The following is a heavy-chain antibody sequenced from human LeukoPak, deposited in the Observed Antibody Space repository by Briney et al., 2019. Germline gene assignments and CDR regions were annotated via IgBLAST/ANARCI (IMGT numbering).Heavy chain of an antibody. J-gene: IGHJ6*02. D-gene: IGHD3-16*01. Sequence: ASVKVSCKASGYTFTSSDINWVRQATGQGLEWMGWMNPNSGNTGYAQKFQGRVTMTRNTSISTAYMELSSLRSEDTAVYYCARVPFTSYYYYGMDVWGQGTTVTVSS. CDR2: MNPNSGNT. CDR1: GYTFTSSD. CDR3: ARVPFTSYYYYGMDV. V-gene: IGHV1-8*01.